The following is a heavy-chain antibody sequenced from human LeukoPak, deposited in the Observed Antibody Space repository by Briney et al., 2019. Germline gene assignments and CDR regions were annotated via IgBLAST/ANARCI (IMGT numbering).Heavy chain of an antibody. CDR1: GESLNYYY. CDR3: ASGAWAARLNS. V-gene: IGHV4-34*12. D-gene: IGHD4-23*01. CDR2: IFDGKTI. Sequence: PSETLSLTCAVYGESLNYYYWSWIRQSPGKGLEWIGDIFDGKTINYNPSIKSRVTISAATSSQQFSLNLKSVTAADTAVYFCASGAWAARLNSWAQGALVIVSS. J-gene: IGHJ4*02.